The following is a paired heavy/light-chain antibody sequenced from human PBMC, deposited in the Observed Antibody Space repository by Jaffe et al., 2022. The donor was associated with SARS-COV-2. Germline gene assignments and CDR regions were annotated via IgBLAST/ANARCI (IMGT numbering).Heavy chain of an antibody. CDR3: AKGDSGWHDY. J-gene: IGHJ4*02. Sequence: EGQLVESGGGLVQPGGSLRLSCAASGFTFSSHSMSWVRQIPGRGLEWVSTISGSGGTTYYPDSVKGRFTISRDNSKNTLYLQMNSLRAEDTAVYYCAKGDSGWHDYWGQGTLVTVSS. D-gene: IGHD6-19*01. CDR2: ISGSGGTT. V-gene: IGHV3-23*04. CDR1: GFTFSSHS.
Light chain of an antibody. V-gene: IGKV1-39*01. Sequence: DIQMTQSPSSLSASVGDRVTITCRASQSISSHLNWYQQKPGKAPKALISAASNLQSGVPSRFSGSGSGTDFTLTINSPQPEDFATYYCQQSDSLPYTFGQGTKLEIK. J-gene: IGKJ2*01. CDR1: QSISSH. CDR3: QQSDSLPYT. CDR2: AAS.